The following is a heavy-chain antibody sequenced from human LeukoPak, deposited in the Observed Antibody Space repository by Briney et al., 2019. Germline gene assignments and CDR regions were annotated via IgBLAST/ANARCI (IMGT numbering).Heavy chain of an antibody. D-gene: IGHD1-1*01. V-gene: IGHV5-51*01. Sequence: LGESLKISCKASGYSFTRNLIGWVRQMPGKGLEWMAIIDPGDSDTTKYSPSFEGHVTMSVDTSITTAYLQWSSLRASDTALYYCARHRGCNDDDAFDVWGQGTMVTVSS. CDR1: GYSFTRNL. J-gene: IGHJ3*01. CDR3: ARHRGCNDDDAFDV. CDR2: IDPGDSDT.